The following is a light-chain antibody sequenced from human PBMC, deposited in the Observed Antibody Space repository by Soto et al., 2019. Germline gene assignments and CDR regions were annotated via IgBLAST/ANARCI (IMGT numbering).Light chain of an antibody. CDR2: GAS. Sequence: EIVLMQSPGTLSLSPWERATLSCRASQSISSSCLAWYQQKPGQAPRLLSYGASSRATGIQDRFSGSGSGTDFTLTISRLVPEDLAVYHCQQYGSSPRTFGQGTKVEIK. CDR1: QSISSSC. CDR3: QQYGSSPRT. J-gene: IGKJ1*01. V-gene: IGKV3-20*01.